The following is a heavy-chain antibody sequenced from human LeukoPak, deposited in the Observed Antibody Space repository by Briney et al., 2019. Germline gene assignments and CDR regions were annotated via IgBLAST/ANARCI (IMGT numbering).Heavy chain of an antibody. CDR2: INPNSGGT. CDR1: GYTFTGYY. J-gene: IGHJ5*02. Sequence: ASVKVSCKASGYTFTGYYMHWVRQAPGQGLEWMGWINPNSGGTNYAQKFQGRVTMTRDTSISTAYMELSRLRSDDTAVYYCARLDCSSTSCPIWGWFDPWGQGTLVTVSS. V-gene: IGHV1-2*02. CDR3: ARLDCSSTSCPIWGWFDP. D-gene: IGHD2-2*01.